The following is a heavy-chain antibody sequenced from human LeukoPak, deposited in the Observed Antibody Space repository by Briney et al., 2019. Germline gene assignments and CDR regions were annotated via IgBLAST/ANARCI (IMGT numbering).Heavy chain of an antibody. V-gene: IGHV1-69*06. CDR3: ARDIDYGDYPTY. J-gene: IGHJ4*02. CDR1: GGTFSSYA. CDR2: IIPIFGTA. D-gene: IGHD4-17*01. Sequence: GASVKVSCKASGGTFSSYAISWVRQAPGQGLEWMGGIIPIFGTANYAQKFQGRVTITADKSTSTAYMELSSLRSEDTAVYYCARDIDYGDYPTYWGQGTLVTVSS.